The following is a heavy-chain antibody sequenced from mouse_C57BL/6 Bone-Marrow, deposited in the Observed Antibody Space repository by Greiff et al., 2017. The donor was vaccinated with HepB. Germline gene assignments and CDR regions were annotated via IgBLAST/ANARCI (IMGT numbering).Heavy chain of an antibody. CDR2: IEPSDRET. CDR3: GRLAYGGSYVGWYCDV. Sequence: QVQLQQPGAELVRPGSSVTLSCKASGYTFTSYWMHWVKQTPIQGLEWIGNIEPSDRETHYNQKFKDKATLTVDKSSSTAYMQLSSLTSEDSAVYYCGRLAYGGSYVGWYCDVWGTGTAVTVSS. J-gene: IGHJ1*03. D-gene: IGHD1-1*01. V-gene: IGHV1-52*01. CDR1: GYTFTSYW.